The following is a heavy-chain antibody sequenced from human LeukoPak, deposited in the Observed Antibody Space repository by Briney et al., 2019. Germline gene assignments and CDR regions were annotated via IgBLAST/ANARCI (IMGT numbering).Heavy chain of an antibody. Sequence: GESLKISCKGSGYSFTSYWIGWVRQMPGKGLEWMGIIYPGDSDTRYSPSFQGQITISADKSISTAYLQWSSLKASDTAMYYCARSKAYYYYYMDVWGKGTTVTVSS. J-gene: IGHJ6*03. CDR2: IYPGDSDT. CDR1: GYSFTSYW. V-gene: IGHV5-51*01. CDR3: ARSKAYYYYYMDV.